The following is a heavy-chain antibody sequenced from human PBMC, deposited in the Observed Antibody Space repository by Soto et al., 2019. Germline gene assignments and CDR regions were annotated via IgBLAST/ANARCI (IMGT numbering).Heavy chain of an antibody. J-gene: IGHJ4*02. Sequence: QVQLQESGPGLVKPSGTLSLTCAVSSGSISSSNWWSWVRQPPGKGLEWIGEIYHSGSTNYNPSLKSRVTISVDKSKNQFSLKLSSVTAADTAVYYCARLVYDILTGYFFDYWGQGTLVTVSS. CDR2: IYHSGST. V-gene: IGHV4-4*02. D-gene: IGHD3-9*01. CDR3: ARLVYDILTGYFFDY. CDR1: SGSISSSNW.